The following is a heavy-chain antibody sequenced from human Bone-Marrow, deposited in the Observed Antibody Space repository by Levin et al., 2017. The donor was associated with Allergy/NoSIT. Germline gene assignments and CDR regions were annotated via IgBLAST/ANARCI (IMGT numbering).Heavy chain of an antibody. D-gene: IGHD4-11*01. CDR3: TKYDYSQADYDNYGMDV. J-gene: IGHJ6*02. CDR2: IKSEVDGGTT. Sequence: GGSLRLSCATSGFTFTYAWMNWVRQAPGRGLEWVGRIKSEVDGGTTDYAAPVKGRFTISRDDSKGTLDLQMNSLKTEDTAIYYCTKYDYSQADYDNYGMDVWGQGTTVTVSS. V-gene: IGHV3-15*07. CDR1: GFTFTYAW.